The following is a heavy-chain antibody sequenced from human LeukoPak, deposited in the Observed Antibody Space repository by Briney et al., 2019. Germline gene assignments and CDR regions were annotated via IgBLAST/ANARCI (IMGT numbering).Heavy chain of an antibody. Sequence: RASVKVSCKASGYTFTSYDINWVRQATGQGLEWMGWMNPNSGNTGYAQKFQGGVTMTRNTSISTAYMELSSLRSEDTAVYYCARGSGDTIFGVVSYGMDVWGQGTTVTVSS. CDR1: GYTFTSYD. J-gene: IGHJ6*02. V-gene: IGHV1-8*01. CDR2: MNPNSGNT. CDR3: ARGSGDTIFGVVSYGMDV. D-gene: IGHD3-3*01.